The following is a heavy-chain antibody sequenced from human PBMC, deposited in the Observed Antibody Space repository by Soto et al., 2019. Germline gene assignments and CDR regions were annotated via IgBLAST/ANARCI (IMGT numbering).Heavy chain of an antibody. Sequence: GSLRLSCAASGFTFSSYAMHWVRQAPGKGLEWVAVISYDGSNKYYADSVKGRFTISRDNSKNTLYLQMNSLRAEDTAVYYCARDPLYDILTGSSLFDYWGQGTLVTVSS. CDR1: GFTFSSYA. CDR3: ARDPLYDILTGSSLFDY. J-gene: IGHJ4*02. CDR2: ISYDGSNK. D-gene: IGHD3-9*01. V-gene: IGHV3-30-3*01.